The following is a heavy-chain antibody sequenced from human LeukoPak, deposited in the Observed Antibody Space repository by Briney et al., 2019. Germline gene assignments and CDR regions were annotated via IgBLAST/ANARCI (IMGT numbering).Heavy chain of an antibody. D-gene: IGHD3-3*01. Sequence: GGSLRLSCAASGFSFSNYAMNWVRQAPGKGLEWVSGVNGSGGSTKYADSVKGRFTVSRDNSKNTLYLQMSSLRVEDTAVYYCAKDRVFGILIGGGFDYWGQGTQLIVSS. V-gene: IGHV3-23*01. CDR3: AKDRVFGILIGGGFDY. CDR1: GFSFSNYA. CDR2: VNGSGGST. J-gene: IGHJ4*02.